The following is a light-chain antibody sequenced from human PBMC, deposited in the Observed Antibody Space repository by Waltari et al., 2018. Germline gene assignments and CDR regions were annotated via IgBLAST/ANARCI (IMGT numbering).Light chain of an antibody. Sequence: DIVMTQSPLSLPVTPGEPASISCRSSQSLLHSNGYNYLDWYLQKPGQSPQLLIYLGSNQAPGVPDRFSGSGSSTDFTLKISRVEAEDVGVYYFMQALQTPTFGQGTKLEIK. CDR2: LGS. CDR1: QSLLHSNGYNY. V-gene: IGKV2-28*01. CDR3: MQALQTPT. J-gene: IGKJ2*01.